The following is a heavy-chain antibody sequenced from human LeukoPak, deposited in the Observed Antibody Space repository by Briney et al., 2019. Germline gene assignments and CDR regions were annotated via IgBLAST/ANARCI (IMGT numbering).Heavy chain of an antibody. CDR2: IDDSGGST. Sequence: PGGSLRLSCSASGFTFSNYAMHWVRQAPGKGLEYVSAIDDSGGSTFYTDSVKGRFTISRDNSKNALYLQMNSLRDEDTAVYYCASRFGEFPDAFDIWGQGTMVTVSS. CDR1: GFTFSNYA. CDR3: ASRFGEFPDAFDI. V-gene: IGHV3-64*04. J-gene: IGHJ3*02. D-gene: IGHD3-10*01.